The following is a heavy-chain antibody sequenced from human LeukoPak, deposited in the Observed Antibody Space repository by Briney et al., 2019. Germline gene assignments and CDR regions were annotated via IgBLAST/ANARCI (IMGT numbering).Heavy chain of an antibody. J-gene: IGHJ4*02. CDR3: AKAELGVDTFFDY. CDR1: GFTFSSYG. V-gene: IGHV3-23*01. D-gene: IGHD3-3*01. Sequence: HPGGALRLSCAASGFTFSSYGMHWVRQAPGRGLEWVATLSGSGAGTYYSDSVQGRFTISRDNSKRTLFLQMNSPRAEDTAFCYCAKAELGVDTFFDYWGQGTLVTVSS. CDR2: LSGSGAGT.